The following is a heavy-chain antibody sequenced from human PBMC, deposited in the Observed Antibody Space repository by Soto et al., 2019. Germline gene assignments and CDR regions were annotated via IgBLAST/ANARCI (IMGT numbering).Heavy chain of an antibody. V-gene: IGHV3-23*01. CDR3: AKVYYYDSSGYYGEYFQH. J-gene: IGHJ1*01. D-gene: IGHD3-22*01. CDR1: GFTFSSYA. CDR2: ISGSGGST. Sequence: EVQLLESGGGLVQPGGSLRLSCAASGFTFSSYAMSWVRQAPGKGVEWVSAISGSGGSTYYADSVKGRFTISRDNSKNTLYLQMNSLRAEDTAVYYCAKVYYYDSSGYYGEYFQHWGPGTLVTVSS.